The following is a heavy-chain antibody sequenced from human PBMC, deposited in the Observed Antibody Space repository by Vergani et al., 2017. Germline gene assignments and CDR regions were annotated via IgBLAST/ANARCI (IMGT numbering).Heavy chain of an antibody. D-gene: IGHD5-18*01. V-gene: IGHV1-2*02. CDR2: INPNSGGT. CDR3: ARGGLQKRNTAMVTLTFDY. Sequence: QVQLVQSGAEVKKPGASVKVSCKASGYTFTGYYMHWVRQAPGQGLEWMGWINPNSGGTNYAQKFQGRVTMTRDTSISTAYMDLSRLRSDDTAVYYCARGGLQKRNTAMVTLTFDYWGQGTLVTVSS. J-gene: IGHJ4*02. CDR1: GYTFTGYY.